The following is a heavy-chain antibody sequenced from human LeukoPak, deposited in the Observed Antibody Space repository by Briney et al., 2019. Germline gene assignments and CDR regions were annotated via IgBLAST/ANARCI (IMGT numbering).Heavy chain of an antibody. CDR1: GGSISSYY. CDR3: ARGGPFYDFWSGYFDY. J-gene: IGHJ4*02. V-gene: IGHV4-59*01. D-gene: IGHD3-3*01. CDR2: IYYSGST. Sequence: PSETLSLTCTVSGGSISSYYWSWIRQPPGKGLEWIGYIYYSGSTNYNPSLKSRVTISVDTSKNQFSLKLSSVTAADTAVYYCARGGPFYDFWSGYFDYWGQGTLVTGSS.